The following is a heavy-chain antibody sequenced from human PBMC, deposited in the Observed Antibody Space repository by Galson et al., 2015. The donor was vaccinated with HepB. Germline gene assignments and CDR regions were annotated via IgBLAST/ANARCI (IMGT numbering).Heavy chain of an antibody. Sequence: SLRLSCAASGFTFSESAMHWVRQAPGKGLEWVGQIRSKLNTYATAYAASVKGRFTISRDDSKNTAYLQMNSLKTEDTAVYYCSCHYDILTVSFDYWGQGSLVTVSS. CDR3: SCHYDILTVSFDY. J-gene: IGHJ4*02. V-gene: IGHV3-73*01. D-gene: IGHD3-9*01. CDR1: GFTFSESA. CDR2: IRSKLNTYAT.